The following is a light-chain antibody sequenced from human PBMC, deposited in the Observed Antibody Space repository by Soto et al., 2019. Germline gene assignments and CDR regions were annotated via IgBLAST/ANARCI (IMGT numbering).Light chain of an antibody. CDR2: AAS. V-gene: IGKV3-15*01. J-gene: IGKJ4*01. CDR1: QSVGRA. CDR3: QQYRILPPLT. Sequence: EIVMTQSPATISVSPGETATLSCRASQSVGRAVSWYQHKPGQAPRHLIVAASIRATGVPGRFSGGGSGTEFTLTISSLQSEDFAVYYCQQYRILPPLTFGGGTTVEIK.